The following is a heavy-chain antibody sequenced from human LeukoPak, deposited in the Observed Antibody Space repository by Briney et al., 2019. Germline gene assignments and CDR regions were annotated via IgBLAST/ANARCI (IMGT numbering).Heavy chain of an antibody. D-gene: IGHD3-22*01. CDR1: GFTFSSYA. CDR2: ISGSGGST. V-gene: IGHV3-23*01. J-gene: IGHJ4*02. CDR3: AKRPGYYYDSSGYYQPTDY. Sequence: GGSLRLSCAASGFTFSSYAMSWVRQAPGKGLEWVSAISGSGGSTYYADSVKGRFTISRDNSKNTLYLQMNSLRAEDTAVYYCAKRPGYYYDSSGYYQPTDYWGRGTLVTVSS.